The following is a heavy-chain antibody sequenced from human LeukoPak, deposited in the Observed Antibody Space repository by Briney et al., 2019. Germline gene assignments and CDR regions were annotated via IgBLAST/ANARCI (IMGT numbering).Heavy chain of an antibody. D-gene: IGHD3-22*01. CDR2: ISYDGSNK. V-gene: IGHV3-30-3*01. J-gene: IGHJ1*01. CDR3: AREALPYDSSGYPHVEYFQH. CDR1: GFTFSSYA. Sequence: GGSLRLSCAASGFTFSSYAMHWVRQAPGKGLEWVAVISYDGSNKYYADSVKGRFTISRDNSKNTLYLQMNSLRAEDTAVYYCAREALPYDSSGYPHVEYFQHWGQGTLVTVSS.